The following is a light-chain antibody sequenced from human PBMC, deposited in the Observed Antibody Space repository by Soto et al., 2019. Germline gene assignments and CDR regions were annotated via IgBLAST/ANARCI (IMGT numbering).Light chain of an antibody. V-gene: IGKV1-39*01. J-gene: IGKJ4*01. CDR2: AAS. Sequence: IQMTHSPSSLSASVGDRVTITCRASQSISSYLNWYQQKPGKAPKLLIYAASSLQSGVPSRFSGSGSGTDFTLTISSLQPEDFATYYCQQSYSTPAFGGGTKVDIK. CDR1: QSISSY. CDR3: QQSYSTPA.